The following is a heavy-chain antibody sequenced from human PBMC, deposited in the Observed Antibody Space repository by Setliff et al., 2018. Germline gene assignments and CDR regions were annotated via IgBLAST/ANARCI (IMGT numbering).Heavy chain of an antibody. J-gene: IGHJ6*03. CDR1: GGTFSSYA. CDR2: IIPIFGTA. CDR3: ARRPPVVPAAMRYYYMDV. V-gene: IGHV1-69*13. D-gene: IGHD2-2*01. Sequence: ASVKVSCKASGGTFSSYAISWVRQAPGQGLEWMGGIIPIFGTANYAQKFQGRVTITADESTSTAYMELSSLRSEDTAVYYCARRPPVVPAAMRYYYMDVWGKGTTVTVSS.